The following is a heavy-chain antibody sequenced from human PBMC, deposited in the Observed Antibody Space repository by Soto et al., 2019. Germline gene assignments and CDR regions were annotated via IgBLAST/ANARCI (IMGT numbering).Heavy chain of an antibody. CDR3: ARARYCSSTSCYDAFDI. V-gene: IGHV3-33*01. CDR2: IWYDGSNK. D-gene: IGHD2-2*01. Sequence: GGSLRLSCASSGFTFSSYGMHLVRQAPGKGLEWVAVIWYDGSNKYYADSVKGRFTISRDNSKNTLYLQMNSLRAEDTAVYYCARARYCSSTSCYDAFDIWGQGTMVTVSS. CDR1: GFTFSSYG. J-gene: IGHJ3*02.